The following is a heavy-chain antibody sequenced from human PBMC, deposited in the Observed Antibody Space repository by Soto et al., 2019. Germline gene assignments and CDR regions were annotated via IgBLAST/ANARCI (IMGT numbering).Heavy chain of an antibody. J-gene: IGHJ3*02. CDR2: IYYTGST. D-gene: IGHD3-22*01. CDR3: ATVPTYYYDRNGYANAFDK. CDR1: GGSINSDDYY. Sequence: QVQLQESGPGLVKPSQTLSLTCSVSGGSINSDDYYWSWIRQPPGKGLEWIGYIYYTGSTFHNPSLKRRINISLDTSKNPFSLKLNSVTAADTAVYYCATVPTYYYDRNGYANAFDKWGQGTMVTVSS. V-gene: IGHV4-30-4*01.